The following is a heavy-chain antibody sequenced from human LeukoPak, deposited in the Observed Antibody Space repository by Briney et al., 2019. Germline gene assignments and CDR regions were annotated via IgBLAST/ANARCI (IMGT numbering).Heavy chain of an antibody. CDR3: ARDLNKLGYCSGGSCYTITFAY. CDR2: INPNSGGT. V-gene: IGHV1-2*02. CDR1: GYTFTGYY. Sequence: ASVKVSCKASGYTFTGYYMHWVRQAPGQGLEWMGWINPNSGGTNYAQKFQDRVTMTRDTSISTAYMELSRLRSDDTAVYYCARDLNKLGYCSGGSCYTITFAYWGQGTLVTVSS. D-gene: IGHD2-15*01. J-gene: IGHJ4*02.